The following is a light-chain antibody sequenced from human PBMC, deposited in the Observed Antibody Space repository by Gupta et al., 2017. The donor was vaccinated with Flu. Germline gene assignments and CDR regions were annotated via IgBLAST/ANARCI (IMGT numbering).Light chain of an antibody. CDR2: GKN. CDR1: SLRSYY. CDR3: NSRDSSGNHVV. V-gene: IGLV3-19*01. Sequence: GQTVRITCQGDSLRSYYASWYQQKPGQAPVLVIYGKNNRPSGIPDRFSGSSSGNTASLTITGARAEDEADYYCNSRDSSGNHVVFGGGTKLTVL. J-gene: IGLJ2*01.